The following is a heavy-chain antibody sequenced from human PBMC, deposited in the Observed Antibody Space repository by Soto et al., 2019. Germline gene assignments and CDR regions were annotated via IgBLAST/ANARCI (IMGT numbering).Heavy chain of an antibody. CDR3: AREDEYASLCDY. CDR1: GYTFTSYA. D-gene: IGHD2-2*01. CDR2: ITGYNDKT. V-gene: IGHV1-18*01. Sequence: QVQLVQSGAAVKEPGASVKVSCKASGYTFTSYAISWVRQAPGQGLEWMGRITGYNDKTNYVENLQGRVTMTTDTSTNTAYMELRRLISDDKAVYYCAREDEYASLCDYWGQGTLVTVSA. J-gene: IGHJ4*02.